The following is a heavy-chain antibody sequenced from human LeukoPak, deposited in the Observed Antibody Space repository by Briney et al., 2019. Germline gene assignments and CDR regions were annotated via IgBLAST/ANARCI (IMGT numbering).Heavy chain of an antibody. Sequence: GGSLRLSCAASGFTFSSYGMHWVRQAPGKGLEWVAFIRYDGSNKYYADSVKGRFTISRDNSKNTLYLQMNSLRAEDTAVYYCARVLEDYYGSGNNDYWGQGTLVTVSS. J-gene: IGHJ4*02. V-gene: IGHV3-30*02. CDR3: ARVLEDYYGSGNNDY. CDR2: IRYDGSNK. D-gene: IGHD3-10*01. CDR1: GFTFSSYG.